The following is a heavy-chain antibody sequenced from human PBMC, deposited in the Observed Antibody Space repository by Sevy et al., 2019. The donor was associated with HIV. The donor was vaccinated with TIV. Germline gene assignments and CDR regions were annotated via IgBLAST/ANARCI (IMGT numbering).Heavy chain of an antibody. CDR2: LSYDDSDE. CDR3: SKDDLGSIDY. J-gene: IGHJ4*02. Sequence: GGSLRLSCAASVFIFSTSPMHWVRQAPGKGLECVAILSYDDSDENYADSVKGRFTISSDNSQNPLYLQMNSLRTEDTAVYYCSKDDLGSIDYWGQGTLVTVSS. V-gene: IGHV3-30-3*02. D-gene: IGHD3-10*01. CDR1: VFIFSTSP.